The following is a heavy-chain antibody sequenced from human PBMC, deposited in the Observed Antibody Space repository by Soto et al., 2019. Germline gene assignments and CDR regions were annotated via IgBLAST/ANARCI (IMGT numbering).Heavy chain of an antibody. J-gene: IGHJ6*02. CDR1: GFRFIEFY. Sequence: PGGSLRLSCAASGFRFIEFYMDWGRQAPGKGLEWVGRSRNKDNNFSTQYAASVEGRFTISRHDSQNSLFLQMNSLKIEDTAIYYCALNYYGLDVLGQGTTVTVSS. CDR3: ALNYYGLDV. V-gene: IGHV3-72*01. CDR2: SRNKDNNFST.